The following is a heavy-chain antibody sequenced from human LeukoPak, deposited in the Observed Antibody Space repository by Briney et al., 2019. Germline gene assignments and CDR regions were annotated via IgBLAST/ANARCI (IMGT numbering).Heavy chain of an antibody. J-gene: IGHJ4*02. CDR1: GFTFSSYG. CDR2: IRYDGHNK. V-gene: IGHV3-30*02. CDR3: ARERDSDGDYESYFDY. D-gene: IGHD4-17*01. Sequence: PGGSLRLSCAASGFTFSSYGMHWVRQAPGKGLDWVAFIRYDGHNKYYADSVKGRFTISRDNSKNTLYLQMNSLRAEDTAVYYCARERDSDGDYESYFDYWGQGTLVTVSS.